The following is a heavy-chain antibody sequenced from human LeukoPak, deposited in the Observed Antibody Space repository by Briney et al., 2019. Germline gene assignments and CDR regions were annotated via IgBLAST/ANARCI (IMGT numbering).Heavy chain of an antibody. J-gene: IGHJ6*03. Sequence: SETLSLTCTVSGGSTSSYYWSWIRQPPGKGLEWIGYIYYSGSTNYNPSLKSRVTIPVDTSKNQFSLKLSSVTAADTAVYYCARDRGITIFGGGDYYYYIDVWGKGTTVTVSS. CDR2: IYYSGST. D-gene: IGHD3-3*01. CDR1: GGSTSSYY. CDR3: ARDRGITIFGGGDYYYYIDV. V-gene: IGHV4-59*01.